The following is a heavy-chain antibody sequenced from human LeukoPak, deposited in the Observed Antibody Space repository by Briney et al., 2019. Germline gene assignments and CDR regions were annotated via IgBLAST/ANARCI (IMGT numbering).Heavy chain of an antibody. Sequence: QTGGSLRLSCAASGFTFGSYAMSWVRQAPGKGLEWVSYISSSGSTIYYADSVKGRFTISRDNAKNSLYLQMNSLRAEDTAVYYCARDDYGETFDYWGQGTLVTVSS. D-gene: IGHD4-17*01. CDR2: ISSSGSTI. CDR3: ARDDYGETFDY. V-gene: IGHV3-48*04. CDR1: GFTFGSYA. J-gene: IGHJ4*02.